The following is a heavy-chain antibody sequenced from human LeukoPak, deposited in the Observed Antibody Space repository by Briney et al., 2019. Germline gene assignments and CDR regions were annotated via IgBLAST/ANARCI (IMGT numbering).Heavy chain of an antibody. Sequence: PSETLSLTCTVSGWTFSNYFWTWIRQRPGKGLEWIGEISLSGTIKYNPSLKSRVTISVDTSKNQFSLKLSTVTAADTAVYYCALSTTTVTTRTLDYWGQGALVIVSS. J-gene: IGHJ4*02. V-gene: IGHV4-34*08. CDR3: ALSTTTVTTRTLDY. CDR2: ISLSGTI. CDR1: GWTFSNYF. D-gene: IGHD4-17*01.